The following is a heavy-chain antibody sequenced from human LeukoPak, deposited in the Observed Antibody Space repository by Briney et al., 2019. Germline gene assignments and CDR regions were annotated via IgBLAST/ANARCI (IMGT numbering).Heavy chain of an antibody. CDR1: GGSISSYY. D-gene: IGHD6-13*01. J-gene: IGHJ3*01. Sequence: SETLYLTCTVSGGSISSYYWSWIRQPPGKGLEWIGYIYYSGSTNHNPSIKSRVTISVDTFKNQFSLKLSAVTAADTAVYFCARDRGSSWYVSDAFDLGDQGTGVTVSS. V-gene: IGHV4-59*13. CDR3: ARDRGSSWYVSDAFDL. CDR2: IYYSGST.